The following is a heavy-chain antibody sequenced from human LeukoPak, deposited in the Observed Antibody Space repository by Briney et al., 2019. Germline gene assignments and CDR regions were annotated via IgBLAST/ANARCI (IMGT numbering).Heavy chain of an antibody. CDR3: AGGGGSFDY. CDR1: GASVSSNSAA. J-gene: IGHJ4*02. D-gene: IGHD3-16*01. Sequence: SQTLSLTCAFSGASVSSNSAAWNWIRQSPSRGLEWLGRTYYRCKWYNDYAGSVKSRITINSDTSKNQFSLQLNSVSPEDTAVYYCAGGGGSFDYWGQGTLVTVSS. V-gene: IGHV6-1*01. CDR2: TYYRCKWYN.